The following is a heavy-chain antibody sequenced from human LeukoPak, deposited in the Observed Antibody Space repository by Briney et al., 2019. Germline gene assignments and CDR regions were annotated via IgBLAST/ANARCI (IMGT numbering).Heavy chain of an antibody. CDR2: IYYSGST. CDR1: GGSISSYY. V-gene: IGHV4-59*01. Sequence: SETLSLTCTVSGGSISSYYWSWIRQPPGKGLEWIGYIYYSGSTNYNPSLKSRVTISVDTSKNQFSLKLSSVTAADTAVYYCARDLGDAFDIWGQGTMVTVSS. J-gene: IGHJ3*02. CDR3: ARDLGDAFDI.